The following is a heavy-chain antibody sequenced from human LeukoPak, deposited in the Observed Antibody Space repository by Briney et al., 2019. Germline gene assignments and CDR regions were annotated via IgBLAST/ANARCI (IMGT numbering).Heavy chain of an antibody. CDR3: ARERKPDGSGSYYDY. V-gene: IGHV3-20*01. CDR2: INWNGGST. J-gene: IGHJ4*02. CDR1: GFTFSSYS. Sequence: GGSLRLSCAASGFTFSSYSMNWVRQAPGKGLEWVSGINWNGGSTGYADSVKGRFTISRDNAKNSLYLQMNSLRAEDTALYHCARERKPDGSGSYYDYWGQGTLVTVSS. D-gene: IGHD3-10*01.